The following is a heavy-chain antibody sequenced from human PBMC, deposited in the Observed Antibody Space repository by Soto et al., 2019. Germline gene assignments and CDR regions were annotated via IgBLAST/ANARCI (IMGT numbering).Heavy chain of an antibody. CDR3: ARKKVVARPTWFDP. Sequence: PSETLSLTCAVSGGSISSNNWWSWARQPPGKWLEWIGQIYHRWSTKYNPSLKRRIAISGDRSKNKFSLKPSSVNAADTAVYFCARKKVVARPTWFDPWGQGTLVSVSA. CDR1: GGSISSNNW. CDR2: IYHRWST. D-gene: IGHD6-6*01. J-gene: IGHJ5*02. V-gene: IGHV4-4*02.